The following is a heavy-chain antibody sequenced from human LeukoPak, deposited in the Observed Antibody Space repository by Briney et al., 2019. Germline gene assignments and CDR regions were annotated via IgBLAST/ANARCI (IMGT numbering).Heavy chain of an antibody. CDR1: SCSISGSSSY. J-gene: IGHJ5*02. D-gene: IGHD1-1*01. CDR2: MYYSGTT. CDR3: ARGTWSRTGWFDP. V-gene: IGHV4-39*07. Sequence: SETLSLTCTVSSCSISGSSSYWGWIRQSPWKGLEWIGSMYYSGTTYYNPSLNSRVTISVDTSKNHFYLKLTSVTAGDTAVYYCARGTWSRTGWFDPWGQGTLVTVSS.